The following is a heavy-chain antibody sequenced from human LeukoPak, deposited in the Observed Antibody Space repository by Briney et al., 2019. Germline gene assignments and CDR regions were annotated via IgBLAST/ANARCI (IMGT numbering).Heavy chain of an antibody. CDR1: GYTFTSYG. J-gene: IGHJ3*02. CDR2: ISAYNGNT. Sequence: AASVKVSCKASGYTFTSYGISWVRQAPGQGLEWMGWISAYNGNTNYAQKLQGRVTMTTDTSTSTAYMELRSLRSDDTAVYYCARGARELRWFGSNPGGAFDIWGQGTMVTVSS. CDR3: ARGARELRWFGSNPGGAFDI. V-gene: IGHV1-18*01. D-gene: IGHD3-10*01.